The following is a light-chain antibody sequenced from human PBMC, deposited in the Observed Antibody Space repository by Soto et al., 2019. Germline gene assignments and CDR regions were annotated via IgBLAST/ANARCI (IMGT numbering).Light chain of an antibody. CDR2: AAS. CDR3: QQYYSYPRT. V-gene: IGKV1-8*01. J-gene: IGKJ3*01. Sequence: AIRMTQSPSSFSASTGDRVTITCRASQGISSYLAWYQQKPGTAPKLLIYAASTLQSGVPSGFSGSGSGTDFTLTISCLQSEDFATYYCQQYYSYPRTFGPGTKVDIK. CDR1: QGISSY.